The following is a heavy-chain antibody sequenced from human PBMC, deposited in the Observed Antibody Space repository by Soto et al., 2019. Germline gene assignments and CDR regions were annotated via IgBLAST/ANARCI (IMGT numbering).Heavy chain of an antibody. CDR2: MNPNSGNT. Sequence: QVQLVQSGAEVKKPGASVKVSCKASGYTFTSYDINWVRQATGQGLERMGWMNPNSGNTGYAQKFQGRVTMTRNTSISTAYMELSSLRSEDTAVYYCARERSVAGTGWFDPWGQGTLVTVSS. V-gene: IGHV1-8*01. D-gene: IGHD6-13*01. J-gene: IGHJ5*02. CDR1: GYTFTSYD. CDR3: ARERSVAGTGWFDP.